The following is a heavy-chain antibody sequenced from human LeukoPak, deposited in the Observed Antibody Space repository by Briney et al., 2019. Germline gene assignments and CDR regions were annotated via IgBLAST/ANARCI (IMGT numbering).Heavy chain of an antibody. J-gene: IGHJ4*02. CDR1: GGSFSGYY. CDR2: INHSGSA. Sequence: SETLSLTCAVYGGSFSGYYWSWIRQPPGKGLEWIGEINHSGSANYNPSLKSRVTISVDTSKNQFSLKLSSVTAADTAVYYCARGLYYDFWSGARTYYFDYWGQGTLVTVSS. D-gene: IGHD3-3*01. V-gene: IGHV4-34*01. CDR3: ARGLYYDFWSGARTYYFDY.